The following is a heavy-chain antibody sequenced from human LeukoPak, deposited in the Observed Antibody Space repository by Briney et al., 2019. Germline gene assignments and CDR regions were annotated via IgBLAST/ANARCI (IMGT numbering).Heavy chain of an antibody. CDR2: IIPILGIA. J-gene: IGHJ3*02. CDR3: ARGAIVTEYNAFDI. CDR1: GGTFSSYT. D-gene: IGHD2/OR15-2a*01. Sequence: ASVKVSCKASGGTFSSYTISWVRQAPGQGLEWMGRIIPILGIANYAQKFQGRVTMTRDTSTSTVYMELSSLRSEDTAVYYCARGAIVTEYNAFDIWGQGTMVTVSS. V-gene: IGHV1-69*02.